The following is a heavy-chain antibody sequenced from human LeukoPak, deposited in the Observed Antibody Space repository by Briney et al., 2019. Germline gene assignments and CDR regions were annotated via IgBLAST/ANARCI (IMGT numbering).Heavy chain of an antibody. J-gene: IGHJ5*02. CDR1: GGSFSGYY. CDR3: ARGVWFDP. V-gene: IGHV4-34*01. Sequence: PSETLSLTCAVYGGSFSGYYWSWIRQPPGKGLEWIGEINHSGSTNYNPPLKSRVTISVGTSKNQFSLKLSSVTAADTAVYYCARGVWFDPWGQGTLVTVSS. CDR2: INHSGST.